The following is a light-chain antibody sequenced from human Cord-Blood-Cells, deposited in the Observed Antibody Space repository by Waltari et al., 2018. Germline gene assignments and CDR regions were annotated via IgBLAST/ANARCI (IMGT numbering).Light chain of an antibody. CDR2: EVS. Sequence: QSALTQPPSASGSPGPSVTISCTGTSSYAGGYNYLPWYQQHPGKAPKPMIYEVSKRPSGVPDRFSGSKSGNTASLTVSGLQAEDEADYYCSSYAGSNNLVFGGGTKLTVL. V-gene: IGLV2-8*01. CDR3: SSYAGSNNLV. J-gene: IGLJ2*01. CDR1: SSYAGGYNY.